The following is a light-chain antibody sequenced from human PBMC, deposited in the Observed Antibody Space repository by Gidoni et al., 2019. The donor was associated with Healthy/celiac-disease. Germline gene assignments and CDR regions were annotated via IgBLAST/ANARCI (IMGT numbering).Light chain of an antibody. J-gene: IGKJ3*01. Sequence: EIVLTQSPATLSLSPGERATLSCRASQGVSSYLAWYQQKPGQAPRRLIYDASNRATGIPARFSGSGPGTDFTLTISSLEPEDFAVYYCQQRGTFXPXTKVDIK. CDR1: QGVSSY. CDR3: QQRGT. CDR2: DAS. V-gene: IGKV3D-11*01.